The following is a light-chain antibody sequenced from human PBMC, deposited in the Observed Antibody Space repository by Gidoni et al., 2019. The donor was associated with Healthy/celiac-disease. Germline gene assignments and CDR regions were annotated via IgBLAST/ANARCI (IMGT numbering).Light chain of an antibody. Sequence: HSALPQPPSPPVSPGQSVPISCTGTSSDVGGYNYVSWYQQHPGKAPKLMIYEVSKRPSGVPDRFSGSKSGNTASLTVSGLQAEDEADYYCSSYAGSNNPYVFGTGTKVTVL. CDR1: SSDVGGYNY. V-gene: IGLV2-8*01. CDR2: EVS. CDR3: SSYAGSNNPYV. J-gene: IGLJ1*01.